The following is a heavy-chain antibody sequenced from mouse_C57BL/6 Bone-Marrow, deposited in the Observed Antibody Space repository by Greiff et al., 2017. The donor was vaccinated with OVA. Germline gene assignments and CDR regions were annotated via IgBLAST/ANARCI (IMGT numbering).Heavy chain of an antibody. V-gene: IGHV1-81*01. CDR2: IYPRRGHT. CDR3: ARWGSSGYIRFAY. D-gene: IGHD3-2*02. J-gene: IGHJ3*01. CDR1: GYTFTSYG. Sequence: QVQLQQSGAELARPGASVKLSCKASGYTFTSYGISWVKQRTGQGLEWIGEIYPRRGHTYYNEKFKGKATLTADKSSSTAYMELRSLTSEDSAVYFCARWGSSGYIRFAYWGQGTLVTVSA.